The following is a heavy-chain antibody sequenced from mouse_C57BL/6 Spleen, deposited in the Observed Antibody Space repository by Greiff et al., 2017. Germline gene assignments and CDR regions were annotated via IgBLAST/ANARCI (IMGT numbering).Heavy chain of an antibody. CDR1: GYSITSGYY. D-gene: IGHD1-1*01. J-gene: IGHJ3*01. V-gene: IGHV3-6*01. CDR3: AREGITTVVDPWFAY. Sequence: EVQLQQSGPGLVKPSQSLSLTCSVTGYSITSGYYWNWIRQFPGNKLEWMGYISYDGSNNYNPSLKNRISITRDTSKNQFFLKLNSVTTEDTATYYCAREGITTVVDPWFAYWGQGTLVTVSA. CDR2: ISYDGSN.